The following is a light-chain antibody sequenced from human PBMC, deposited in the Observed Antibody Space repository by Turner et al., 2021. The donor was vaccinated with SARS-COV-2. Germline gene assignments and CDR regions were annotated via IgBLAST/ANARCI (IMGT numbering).Light chain of an antibody. J-gene: IGKJ1*01. CDR2: AAS. V-gene: IGKV1-39*01. CDR3: QQSYSTLGWT. Sequence: DIQMTQSPSSLSASVGDRVTITCRASQSISRYLNWYQQKPGKAPKLLIYAASSLQSGVPSRFSGCGSGTDFTLTISSLQPEDFATYYCQQSYSTLGWTFGQGTKVEIK. CDR1: QSISRY.